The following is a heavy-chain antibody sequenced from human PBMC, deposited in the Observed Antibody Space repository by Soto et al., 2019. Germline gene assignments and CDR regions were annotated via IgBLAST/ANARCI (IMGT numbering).Heavy chain of an antibody. CDR3: ARDRAIFGVAVYYYGMDV. Sequence: SETLSLTCAVSGGSISSSNWWSWVRQPPGKGLEWIGEIYHSGSTNYNPSLKSRVTISVDKSKNQFSLKLSSVTAADTAVYYCARDRAIFGVAVYYYGMDVWGQGTTVTVSS. J-gene: IGHJ6*02. CDR1: GGSISSSNW. CDR2: IYHSGST. V-gene: IGHV4-4*02. D-gene: IGHD3-3*01.